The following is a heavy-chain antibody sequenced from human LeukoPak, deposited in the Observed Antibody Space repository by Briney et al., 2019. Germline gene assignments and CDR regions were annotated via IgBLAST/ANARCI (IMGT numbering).Heavy chain of an antibody. Sequence: SETLSLTCTVYGGSFSGYYWSWVRQSPGKGLEWIGEINHNGSTYYSPSLKSRITILVDESKNQFSLRLRSVTAADTAVYYCARGTNKDYYHSWRPDYWGQGTLVTVSS. CDR3: ARGTNKDYYHSWRPDY. D-gene: IGHD3-22*01. CDR1: GGSFSGYY. CDR2: INHNGST. V-gene: IGHV4-34*01. J-gene: IGHJ4*02.